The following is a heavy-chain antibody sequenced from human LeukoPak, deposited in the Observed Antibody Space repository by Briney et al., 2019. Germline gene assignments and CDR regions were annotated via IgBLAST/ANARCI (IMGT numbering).Heavy chain of an antibody. D-gene: IGHD2-2*01. CDR3: ARDARQTPTVTNDY. Sequence: ASVKVSCKASGYTFTSYGISWVRQAPGQGLEWMGWISAYNGNTNYAQKLQGRVTMTTDTSTSTAYMELRSLRSDDTAVYYCARDARQTPTVTNDYWGQGTLVTVSS. CDR2: ISAYNGNT. V-gene: IGHV1-18*01. CDR1: GYTFTSYG. J-gene: IGHJ4*02.